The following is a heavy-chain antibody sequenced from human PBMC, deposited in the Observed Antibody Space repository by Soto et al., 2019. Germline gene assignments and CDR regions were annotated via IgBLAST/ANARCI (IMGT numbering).Heavy chain of an antibody. CDR2: IIPMFGTA. Sequence: QVQLLQSGAEVKKPESSVKVSCKAPVGTFSTYAISWVVQAPGQGLEWMGGIIPMFGTANYAQRFQDRVTITADESTNTVYMELSSLRSEDTAVYFCASGIQLWLRRINNGYSGWGQGTLVTVSS. CDR3: ASGIQLWLRRINNGYSG. CDR1: VGTFSTYA. V-gene: IGHV1-69*12. D-gene: IGHD5-18*01. J-gene: IGHJ4*02.